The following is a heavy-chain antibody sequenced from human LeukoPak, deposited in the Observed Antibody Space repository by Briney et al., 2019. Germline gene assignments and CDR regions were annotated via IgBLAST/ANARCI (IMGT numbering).Heavy chain of an antibody. Sequence: GGSLRLSCAASGFTVSSNYMSWVRQAPGKGLEWVSIIYSGGSTYYADSVKGRFTISRDNSKNTPYLQMNSLRAEDTAVYYCARVTGYYGLDYWGQGTPVTVSS. CDR2: IYSGGST. V-gene: IGHV3-66*01. CDR1: GFTVSSNY. D-gene: IGHD3-9*01. CDR3: ARVTGYYGLDY. J-gene: IGHJ4*02.